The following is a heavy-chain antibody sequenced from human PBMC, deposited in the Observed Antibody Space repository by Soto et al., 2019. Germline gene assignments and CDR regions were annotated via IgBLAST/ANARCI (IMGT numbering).Heavy chain of an antibody. CDR1: GDSISSGDYY. Sequence: SETLSLTCTVSGDSISSGDYYWSWIRQPPGKGLEWIGYIYYSGSTYYNPSLKSRVTISVDTSKNQFSLKLSSVTAADTAVYYCASHRLRYFDWLHPGFVADYWGQGTLVTVSS. CDR2: IYYSGST. CDR3: ASHRLRYFDWLHPGFVADY. V-gene: IGHV4-30-4*01. J-gene: IGHJ4*02. D-gene: IGHD3-9*01.